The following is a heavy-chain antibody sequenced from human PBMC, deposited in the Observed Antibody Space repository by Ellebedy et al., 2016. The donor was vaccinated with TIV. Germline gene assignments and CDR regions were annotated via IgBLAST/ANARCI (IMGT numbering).Heavy chain of an antibody. Sequence: SVKVSCXASGGTFSSYAISWVRQAPGQGLEWMGGIIPIFGTANYAQKFQGRVTITADESTSTAYMELSSLRSEDTAVYYCARIPRGNIAAAGPPYWYFDLWGRGTLVTVSS. J-gene: IGHJ2*01. CDR2: IIPIFGTA. V-gene: IGHV1-69*13. CDR3: ARIPRGNIAAAGPPYWYFDL. D-gene: IGHD6-13*01. CDR1: GGTFSSYA.